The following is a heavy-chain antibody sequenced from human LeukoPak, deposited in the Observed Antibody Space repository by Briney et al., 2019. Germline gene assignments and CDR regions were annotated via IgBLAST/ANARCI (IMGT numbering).Heavy chain of an antibody. D-gene: IGHD4-17*01. J-gene: IGHJ5*02. Sequence: ASVKVSCKASGYTFTDYYIHWVRQAPGQGLEWMGWINPNSGGTNYAQKFQGRVTMTRATSISTAYMDLSRLTSDDTAVYYCARVQSLRVVRCFDPWGQGTPVTVSS. CDR2: INPNSGGT. CDR1: GYTFTDYY. V-gene: IGHV1-2*02. CDR3: ARVQSLRVVRCFDP.